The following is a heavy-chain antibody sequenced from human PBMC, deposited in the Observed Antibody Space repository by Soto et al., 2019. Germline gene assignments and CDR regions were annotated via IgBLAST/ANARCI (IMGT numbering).Heavy chain of an antibody. V-gene: IGHV3-15*07. CDR1: GLTFNIAW. CDR2: IKSKTAGEKT. D-gene: IGHD3-22*01. CDR3: TSDFYDSSGQRN. Sequence: EVQLVESGGDLVKPGGSLRLSCAASGLTFNIAWMNWVRQAPGKGLEWVGRIKSKTAGEKTDYAAPVEGRLTIPRDDSKNTRVRQMNSLKTEDTALYCCTSDFYDSSGQRNWGQGTLVTVSS. J-gene: IGHJ4*02.